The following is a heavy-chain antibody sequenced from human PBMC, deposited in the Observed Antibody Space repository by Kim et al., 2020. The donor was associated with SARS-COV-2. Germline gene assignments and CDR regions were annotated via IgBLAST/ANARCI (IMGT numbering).Heavy chain of an antibody. J-gene: IGHJ3*02. V-gene: IGHV4-39*01. CDR1: GGSISSSSYY. D-gene: IGHD5-12*01. Sequence: SETLSLTCTVSGGSISSSSYYWGWIRQPPGKGLEWIGSIYYSGSTYYNPSLKSRVTISVDTSKNQFSLKLSSVTAADTAVYYCARDGGYEPWGLAGGPNTPHAFDIWGQGTMVTVSS. CDR3: ARDGGYEPWGLAGGPNTPHAFDI. CDR2: IYYSGST.